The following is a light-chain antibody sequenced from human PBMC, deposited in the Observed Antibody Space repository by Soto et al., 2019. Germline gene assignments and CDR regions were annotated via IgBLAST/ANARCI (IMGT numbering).Light chain of an antibody. Sequence: EVVMTQSPDTLSVSPGDRATLSCRASQSVDTNVVWYQQKPGQPPRLLVHSASIRATGVPARFTGIGSGTDFTLTISGLQSDDFAIYYCQQYCNWPQYTFGQGTRLQIK. CDR3: QQYCNWPQYT. J-gene: IGKJ2*01. CDR1: QSVDTN. CDR2: SAS. V-gene: IGKV3-15*01.